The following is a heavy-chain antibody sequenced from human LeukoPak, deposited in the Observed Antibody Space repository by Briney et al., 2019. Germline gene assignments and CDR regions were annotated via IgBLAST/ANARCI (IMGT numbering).Heavy chain of an antibody. J-gene: IGHJ4*01. CDR3: ARLSILAQWSWSFDF. CDR2: IYHSGSS. CDR1: GYSISSGYY. D-gene: IGHD3-3*01. V-gene: IGHV4-38-2*01. Sequence: PSETLSLTCAVSGYSISSGYYWARIRQPPGKGLEWIGIIYHSGSSYYNPSLKSRVTLAVDTSKNQFSLKLSSVTAADTAVYNCARLSILAQWSWSFDFWGQGTLVTVSS.